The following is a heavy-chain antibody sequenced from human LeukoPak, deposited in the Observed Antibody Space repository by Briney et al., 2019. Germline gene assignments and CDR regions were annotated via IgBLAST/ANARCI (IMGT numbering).Heavy chain of an antibody. CDR1: GGSFSGYY. V-gene: IGHV4-34*01. CDR3: AKVPPGYSYALGGDAFDI. D-gene: IGHD5-18*01. J-gene: IGHJ3*02. CDR2: INHSGST. Sequence: SETLSLTCAVYGGSFSGYYWSWIRQPPGKGLEWIGEINHSGSTNYNPSPKSRVTISVDTSKNQFSLKLSSVTAADTAVYYCAKVPPGYSYALGGDAFDIWGQGTMVTVSS.